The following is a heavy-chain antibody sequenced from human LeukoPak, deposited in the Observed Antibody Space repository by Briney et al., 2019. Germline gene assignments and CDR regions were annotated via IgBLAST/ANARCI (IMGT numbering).Heavy chain of an antibody. CDR1: GDSVSGDSIA. D-gene: IGHD6-19*01. Sequence: RSQTLSLTCAISGDSVSGDSIAWNWIRQSPSRGLEWLGRTYYKSTWYNDYAESVKSRITINADTSKNQFSLQLNSVTPEDTAVYYCARGTGWPQFDYWGQGTLVTVSS. V-gene: IGHV6-1*01. CDR3: ARGTGWPQFDY. J-gene: IGHJ4*02. CDR2: TYYKSTWYN.